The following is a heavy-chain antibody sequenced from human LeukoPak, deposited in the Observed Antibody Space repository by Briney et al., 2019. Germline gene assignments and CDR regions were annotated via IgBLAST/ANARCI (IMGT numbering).Heavy chain of an antibody. CDR2: IKQDGSEK. CDR3: ARWRGAQSEFEY. V-gene: IGHV3-7*01. D-gene: IGHD3-3*01. Sequence: GGSLRLSCTASGFTFSTYWMSWVRQAPGKGLECVASIKQDGSEKEYVDSVKGRFTISRDNAKNSLYLQMISLRAEGTAVYYCARWRGAQSEFEYWGQGTLVTVSS. CDR1: GFTFSTYW. J-gene: IGHJ4*02.